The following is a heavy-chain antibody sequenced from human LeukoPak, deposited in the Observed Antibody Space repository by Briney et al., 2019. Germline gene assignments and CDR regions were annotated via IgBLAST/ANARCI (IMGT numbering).Heavy chain of an antibody. J-gene: IGHJ5*02. CDR3: ARLEGCSSTSCHTGGHWFDP. Sequence: SETLSLTCAVYGGSFSGYYWSWIRQPPGKGLEWIGEINHSGSTNYNPSLKSRVTISVDTSKNQFSLKLSSVTAADTAVYYCARLEGCSSTSCHTGGHWFDPWGQGTLVTVSS. CDR1: GGSFSGYY. V-gene: IGHV4-34*01. CDR2: INHSGST. D-gene: IGHD2-2*02.